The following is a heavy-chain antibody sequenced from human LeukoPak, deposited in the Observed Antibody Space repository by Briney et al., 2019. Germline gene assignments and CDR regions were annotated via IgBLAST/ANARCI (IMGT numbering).Heavy chain of an antibody. Sequence: GGSLRLSCAASGFTFDDYTMHWVRQAPGKGLEWVSLISWDGGSTYYADSVKGRFTTSRNNSKNSLYLQMNSLRTEDTALYYCAKDMGPSGSYYYYYYMDVWGKGTTVTVSS. D-gene: IGHD1-26*01. V-gene: IGHV3-43*01. CDR1: GFTFDDYT. CDR2: ISWDGGST. CDR3: AKDMGPSGSYYYYYYMDV. J-gene: IGHJ6*03.